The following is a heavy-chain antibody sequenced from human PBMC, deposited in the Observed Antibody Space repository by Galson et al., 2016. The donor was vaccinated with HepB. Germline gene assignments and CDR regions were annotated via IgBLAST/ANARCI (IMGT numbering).Heavy chain of an antibody. J-gene: IGHJ4*02. CDR3: ARGERGSGYYFYFDY. V-gene: IGHV3-30-3*01. CDR1: GYTFSRKA. Sequence: SLRLSCAASGYTFSRKAMNWVRQAPGKGLEWVAVISYAGDNKQYSDSVKGRFTISRDNSRNTLYLQMNSLRAEDTAVYYCARGERGSGYYFYFDYWGQGTLVTVSS. CDR2: ISYAGDNK. D-gene: IGHD3-3*01.